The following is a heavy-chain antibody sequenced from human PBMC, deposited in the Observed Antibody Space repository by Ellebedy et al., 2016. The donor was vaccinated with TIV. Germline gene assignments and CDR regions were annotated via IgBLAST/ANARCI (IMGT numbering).Heavy chain of an antibody. J-gene: IGHJ4*02. Sequence: GESLKISCAASGFTFSSYAMNWVRQAPGKGLEWVSAISGSGGSTYYADSVKGRFTVSRDNVKNSVYLQMNSLRVEDTAVYYCTGAKSGTFLWDYWGQGTLVTVSS. CDR2: ISGSGGST. CDR3: TGAKSGTFLWDY. D-gene: IGHD1-26*01. CDR1: GFTFSSYA. V-gene: IGHV3-23*01.